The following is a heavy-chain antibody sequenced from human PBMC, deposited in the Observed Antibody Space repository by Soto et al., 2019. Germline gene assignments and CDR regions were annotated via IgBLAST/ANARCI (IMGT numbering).Heavy chain of an antibody. CDR2: IVVGSGNT. J-gene: IGHJ4*02. CDR1: GFTFTSSA. D-gene: IGHD4-17*01. V-gene: IGHV1-58*02. Sequence: SVKVSCKASGFTFTSSAMQWVRQARGQRLEWIGWIVVGSGNTNYAQKFQERVTITRDMSTSTAYMELSSLRSEDTAVYYCAATPYYGDYDFIFDYWGQGTLVTVSS. CDR3: AATPYYGDYDFIFDY.